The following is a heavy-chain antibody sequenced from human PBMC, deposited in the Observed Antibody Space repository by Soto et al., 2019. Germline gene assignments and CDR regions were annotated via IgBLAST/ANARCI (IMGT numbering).Heavy chain of an antibody. CDR3: ARDWMTTVTNWFDP. D-gene: IGHD4-17*01. CDR1: GYTFTSYG. J-gene: IGHJ5*02. CDR2: ISAYNGNT. V-gene: IGHV1-18*01. Sequence: GASVKVSCKASGYTFTSYGISWVRQAPGQGLERMGWISAYNGNTNYAQKLQGRVTMTTDTSTSTAYMELRSLRSDDTAVYYCARDWMTTVTNWFDPWGQGTLVTVSS.